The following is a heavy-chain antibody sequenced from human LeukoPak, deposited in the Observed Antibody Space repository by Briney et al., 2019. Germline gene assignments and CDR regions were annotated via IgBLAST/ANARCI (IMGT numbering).Heavy chain of an antibody. Sequence: GGSLRLSCTASGFTFSNYAMTWVRQAPGKGLEWVSASGSGGSTYYADSVKGRFTISRDNSKNTLYLQMNNLRAEDTAVYYCAKTRGSGPFDYWGQGTLVTVSS. D-gene: IGHD3-10*01. V-gene: IGHV3-23*01. CDR1: GFTFSNYA. CDR3: AKTRGSGPFDY. CDR2: SGSGGST. J-gene: IGHJ4*02.